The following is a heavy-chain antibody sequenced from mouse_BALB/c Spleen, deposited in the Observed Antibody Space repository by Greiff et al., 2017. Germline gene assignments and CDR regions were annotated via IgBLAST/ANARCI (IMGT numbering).Heavy chain of an antibody. CDR2: INPSTGYT. J-gene: IGHJ4*01. D-gene: IGHD2-1*01. CDR3: ASKLLGYAMDY. Sequence: VQLQQSGAELAKPGASVKMSCKASGYTFTSYWMHWVKQRPGQGLEWIGYINPSTGYTEYNQKFKDKATLTADKSSSTAYMQLSSLTSEDSAVYYCASKLLGYAMDYWGQGTSVTVSS. V-gene: IGHV1-7*01. CDR1: GYTFTSYW.